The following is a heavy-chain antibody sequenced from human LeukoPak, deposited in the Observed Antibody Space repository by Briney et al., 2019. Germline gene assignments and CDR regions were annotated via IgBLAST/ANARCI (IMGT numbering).Heavy chain of an antibody. J-gene: IGHJ4*02. V-gene: IGHV4-39*01. CDR3: ARYVVYGSGKYYFDY. D-gene: IGHD3-10*01. CDR2: ITYGGTT. CDR1: GGSIRSSDYC. Sequence: SETLSLTCFVSGGSIRSSDYCWSWIRQPPGKEVEWIASITYGGTTYYNPSLQSRVTISVDASKNQFSLRLNSVTAADTAAYFCARYVVYGSGKYYFDYWGQGSLVTVSS.